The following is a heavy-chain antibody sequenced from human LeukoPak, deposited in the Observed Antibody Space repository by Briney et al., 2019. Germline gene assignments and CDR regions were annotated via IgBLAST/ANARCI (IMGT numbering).Heavy chain of an antibody. Sequence: GGSLRLSCETSGFTFRSYGMSWVRQAPGKGLEWVSGISGSGNNIYYADSVKGRFTISRDTSKSTMFLHMNSLRVEDTAIYYCAKYIFSYGSGSYLAHWGRGTLVTVSS. CDR3: AKYIFSYGSGSYLAH. V-gene: IGHV3-23*01. J-gene: IGHJ4*02. CDR2: ISGSGNNI. D-gene: IGHD3-10*01. CDR1: GFTFRSYG.